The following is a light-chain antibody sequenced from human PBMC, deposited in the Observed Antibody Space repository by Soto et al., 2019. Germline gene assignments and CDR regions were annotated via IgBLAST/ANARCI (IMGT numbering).Light chain of an antibody. V-gene: IGLV2-8*01. Sequence: QSALTQPPSASGSPGQSVTISCTGTSIDVGGYNYVSWYQQHPGKAPKLMISEVSKRPSGVPDRFSGSKSGNTASLTVSGRQAEDEADYYCSSFAGNNNLVFGGGTQLTVL. J-gene: IGLJ2*01. CDR3: SSFAGNNNLV. CDR1: SIDVGGYNY. CDR2: EVS.